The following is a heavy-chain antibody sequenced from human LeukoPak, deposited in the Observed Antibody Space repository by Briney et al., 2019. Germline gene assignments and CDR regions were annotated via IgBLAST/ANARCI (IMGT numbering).Heavy chain of an antibody. CDR2: IYYSGST. Sequence: PSGTPSLTRTVSGGPIRSYQWSWVRQPPGKGLEWIGYIYYSGSTNYNPSLKSRVTISVDTSKNQFSLKRSSVTAADTAVYYCASWFDYWGQGTLVTVSS. J-gene: IGHJ4*02. V-gene: IGHV4-59*08. CDR1: GGPIRSYQ. CDR3: ASWFDY.